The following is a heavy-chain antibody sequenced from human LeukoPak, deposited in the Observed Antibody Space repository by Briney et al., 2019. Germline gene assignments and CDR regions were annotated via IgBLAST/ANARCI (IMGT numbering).Heavy chain of an antibody. V-gene: IGHV5-51*01. CDR1: GYSFTSFW. Sequence: GESLQISFKGSGYSFTSFWIGWVRPMPGTGLEWMGIIYPGDSDTRYSPSVQGQGTISADKSISTAYLQWSSLRASDTAMYYCARADYGDYVKLRYFDLWGRGALVTVSS. CDR2: IYPGDSDT. D-gene: IGHD4-17*01. CDR3: ARADYGDYVKLRYFDL. J-gene: IGHJ2*01.